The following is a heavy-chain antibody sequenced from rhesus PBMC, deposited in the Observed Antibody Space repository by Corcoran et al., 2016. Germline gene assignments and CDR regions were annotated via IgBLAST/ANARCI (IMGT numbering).Heavy chain of an antibody. CDR2: VNPDTGNP. Sequence: QVQLVQSGAEVKQPGASVKVSCKASGYTFTSYGMNWVRQAHGQRLEWMGWVNPDTGNPTYAQGFKERFTFAMDTSISTAFLQISSLKAEDTAVYYCARHGLVGATIDYWGQGVLVTVSS. D-gene: IGHD1-44*02. V-gene: IGHV7-114*01. CDR3: ARHGLVGATIDY. CDR1: GYTFTSYG. J-gene: IGHJ4*01.